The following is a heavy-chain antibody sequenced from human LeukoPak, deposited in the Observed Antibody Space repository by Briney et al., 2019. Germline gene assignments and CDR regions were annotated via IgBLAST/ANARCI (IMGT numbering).Heavy chain of an antibody. V-gene: IGHV1-69*01. J-gene: IGHJ5*02. CDR3: ARDGCSSTSCYTVNNWFDP. D-gene: IGHD2-2*02. CDR1: GGTFSSYA. CDR2: IIPIFGTA. Sequence: SVKVSCKAYGGTFSSYAISWVRQAPGQGLEWMGGIIPIFGTANYAQKFQGRVTITADESTSTAYMELSSLRSEDTAVYYCARDGCSSTSCYTVNNWFDPWGQGTLVTVSS.